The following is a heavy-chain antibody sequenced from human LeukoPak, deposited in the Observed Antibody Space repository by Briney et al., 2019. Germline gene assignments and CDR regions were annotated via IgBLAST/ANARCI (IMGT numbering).Heavy chain of an antibody. V-gene: IGHV3-33*01. D-gene: IGHD6-19*01. Sequence: GRSLRLSCAASGFTFSSYGMHWVRQAPGKGLEWVAVIWYDGSNKYYADSVKGRFTISRDNSKNTLYLQMNSLRAEDTAVYYCARPNSGWYFDYWGQGTLVAVSS. J-gene: IGHJ4*02. CDR1: GFTFSSYG. CDR2: IWYDGSNK. CDR3: ARPNSGWYFDY.